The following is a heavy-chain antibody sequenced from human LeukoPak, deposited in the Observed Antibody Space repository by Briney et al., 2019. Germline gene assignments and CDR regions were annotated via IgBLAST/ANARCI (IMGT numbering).Heavy chain of an antibody. Sequence: SETLSLTCAVYGGSFSGYYWSWIRQPPGKGLEWIGEINHSGSTNYNPSLKSRVTISVDTSKNQFSLKLSSVTAADTAVYYCASSGWDFGLECPPPLWWGQGTLVTVSS. J-gene: IGHJ4*02. V-gene: IGHV4-34*01. CDR3: ASSGWDFGLECPPPLW. CDR1: GGSFSGYY. CDR2: INHSGST. D-gene: IGHD3/OR15-3a*01.